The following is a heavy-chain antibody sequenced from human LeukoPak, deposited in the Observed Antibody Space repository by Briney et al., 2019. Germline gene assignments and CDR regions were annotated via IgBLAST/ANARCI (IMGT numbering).Heavy chain of an antibody. V-gene: IGHV3-23*01. J-gene: IGHJ4*02. Sequence: GGSLRLSCAASGFTFSSYGMSWVRQAPGKGLEWVSAISGSGGSTYYADSVKGRFTISRDNSKNTLYLQMNSLRAEDTAVYYCAKGYSSGWYGGHFDYWGQGTLVTASS. CDR1: GFTFSSYG. CDR3: AKGYSSGWYGGHFDY. D-gene: IGHD6-19*01. CDR2: ISGSGGST.